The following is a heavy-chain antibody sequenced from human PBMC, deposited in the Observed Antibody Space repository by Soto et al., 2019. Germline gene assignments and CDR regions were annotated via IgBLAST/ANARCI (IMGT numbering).Heavy chain of an antibody. V-gene: IGHV1-58*01. CDR3: AAESGIAVGGTDY. CDR1: GFTFTSSA. J-gene: IGHJ4*02. Sequence: QMQLVQSGPEVKKPGTSVKVSCKASGFTFTSSAVQWVRQARGQRREWIGWIVVGSGNTNYAQKFQERVTITRDMSTSTAYMELSSLRSEDTAVYYCAAESGIAVGGTDYCGQGTLVTVSS. D-gene: IGHD6-19*01. CDR2: IVVGSGNT.